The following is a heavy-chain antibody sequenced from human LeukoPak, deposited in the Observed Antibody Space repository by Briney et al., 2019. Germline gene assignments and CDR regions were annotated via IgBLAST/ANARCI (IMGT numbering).Heavy chain of an antibody. V-gene: IGHV3-23*01. CDR3: AKDRYYDSGGLYYFDY. Sequence: PGEARRLSCAAPVFSFSSDAMSWVRRAPGRGLEWASGISPNYGSSYYGDSVRGRFTISRDNSQNTLYLQMNSLRAEDTAVYYCAKDRYYDSGGLYYFDYWGQGTLVTVSS. J-gene: IGHJ4*02. D-gene: IGHD3-22*01. CDR1: VFSFSSDA. CDR2: ISPNYGSS.